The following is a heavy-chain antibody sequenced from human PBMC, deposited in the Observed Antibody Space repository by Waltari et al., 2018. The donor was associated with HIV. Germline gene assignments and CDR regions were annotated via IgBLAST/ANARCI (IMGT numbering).Heavy chain of an antibody. Sequence: QLQLQESGPGLVKPSETLSLTCTVSGGSISSSSSYFWGWISQSPGKGLEWIGNIDFNGMTCSNPSPNGRVTMSGDTSKNQFARRLRSVTAADTAVYFCARHFPRITRLVVVREWSQGTLFTVSS. CDR1: GGSISSSSSYF. J-gene: IGHJ4*02. CDR2: IDFNGMT. CDR3: ARHFPRITRLVVVRE. V-gene: IGHV4-39*01. D-gene: IGHD3-22*01.